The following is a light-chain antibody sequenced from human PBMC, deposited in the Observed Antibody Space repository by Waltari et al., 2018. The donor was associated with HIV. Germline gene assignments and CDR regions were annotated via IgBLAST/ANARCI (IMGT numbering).Light chain of an antibody. CDR3: CSNAGSWFFGGTTNNWV. CDR2: DVT. V-gene: IGLV2-11*01. J-gene: IGLJ3*02. CDR1: SSAIGLYTF. Sequence: QSALTQPHSVSGPPGQSVTISCNGTSSAIGLYTFVSWFRQHPGKVPKLLIYDVTTRPSGVPDRFSGSKSGNTASLTISGLRTEDEADYYCCSNAGSWFFGGTTNNWVFGGGTKLTV.